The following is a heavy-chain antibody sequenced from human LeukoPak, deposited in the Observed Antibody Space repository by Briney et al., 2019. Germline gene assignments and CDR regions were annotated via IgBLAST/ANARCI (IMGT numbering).Heavy chain of an antibody. Sequence: ASVKVSCKASGGTFSSYAISWARQAPGQGLEWMGGIIPIFGTANYAQKFQGRVTITADESTSTAYMELSSLRSEDTAVYYCARSKISDNWFDPWGQGTLVTVSS. CDR1: GGTFSSYA. V-gene: IGHV1-69*13. CDR3: ARSKISDNWFDP. J-gene: IGHJ5*02. CDR2: IIPIFGTA.